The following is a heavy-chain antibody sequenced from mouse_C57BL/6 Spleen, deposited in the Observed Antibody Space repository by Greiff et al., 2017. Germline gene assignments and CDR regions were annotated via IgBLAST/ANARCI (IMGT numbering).Heavy chain of an antibody. D-gene: IGHD1-1*01. V-gene: IGHV15-2*01. J-gene: IGHJ3*01. CDR2: ILPSIGRT. Sequence: QVQLQQSGSELRSPGSSVKLSCKAFDSEVFPIAYMSWVRQKPGHGFEWIGGILPSIGRTFYGEKFEDKATLDADTLSNTAYLELNSLTSEDSAICDGARPDDYGSSPFAYWGQGTLVTVSA. CDR1: DSEVFPIAY. CDR3: ARPDDYGSSPFAY.